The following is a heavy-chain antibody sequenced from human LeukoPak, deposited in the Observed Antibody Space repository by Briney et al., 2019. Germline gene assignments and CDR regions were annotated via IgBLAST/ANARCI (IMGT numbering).Heavy chain of an antibody. Sequence: ASVKVSCKASGYTFTSYDINWVRQATEQGLEWMGWMNPNSGNTGYAQKFQGRVTMTRNTSISTAYMELSSLRSEDTAVYYCATDTEIDSGAFDIWGQGTMVTVSS. CDR2: MNPNSGNT. CDR3: ATDTEIDSGAFDI. J-gene: IGHJ3*02. CDR1: GYTFTSYD. D-gene: IGHD4/OR15-4a*01. V-gene: IGHV1-8*01.